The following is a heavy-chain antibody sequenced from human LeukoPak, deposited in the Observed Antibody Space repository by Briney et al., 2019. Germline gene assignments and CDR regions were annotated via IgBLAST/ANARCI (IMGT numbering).Heavy chain of an antibody. Sequence: GGSLRLSCAASGFTFSSYEMNWVRQAPGKGLEWVSYISSSGSTIYYADSVKGRFTISRDNAKNSLYLQMNSLRAEDTAVYYCARSRRYCSGGSCYSIFDYWGQGTLVTVSS. V-gene: IGHV3-48*03. CDR2: ISSSGSTI. J-gene: IGHJ4*02. CDR1: GFTFSSYE. CDR3: ARSRRYCSGGSCYSIFDY. D-gene: IGHD2-15*01.